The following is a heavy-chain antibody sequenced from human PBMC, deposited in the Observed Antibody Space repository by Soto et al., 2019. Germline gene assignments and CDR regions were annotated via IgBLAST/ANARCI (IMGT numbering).Heavy chain of an antibody. CDR2: ISGSGGST. CDR1: GFTFSSYA. V-gene: IGHV3-23*01. CDR3: AKDPGENYYYGMDV. J-gene: IGHJ6*02. Sequence: GGSLRLSCAASGFTFSSYAMSWVRQAPGKGLEWVSAISGSGGSTYYADSVKGRFTISRDNSKNTLYLQMNSLRAEDTAVYYCAKDPGENYYYGMDVWGQGTTVTVSS. D-gene: IGHD7-27*01.